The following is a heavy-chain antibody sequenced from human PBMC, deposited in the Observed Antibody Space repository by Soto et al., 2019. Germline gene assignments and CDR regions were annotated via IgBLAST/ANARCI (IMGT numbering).Heavy chain of an antibody. Sequence: ASVKVSCQASGYTFTSYYMHWVRQAPGQGLEWMGIINPSGGSTSYAQKFQGRVTMTRDTSTSTVYMELSSLRSEDTAVYYCAREMGVVVAATSCDYWGQGTLVTVSS. CDR2: INPSGGST. D-gene: IGHD2-15*01. J-gene: IGHJ4*02. CDR3: AREMGVVVAATSCDY. V-gene: IGHV1-46*01. CDR1: GYTFTSYY.